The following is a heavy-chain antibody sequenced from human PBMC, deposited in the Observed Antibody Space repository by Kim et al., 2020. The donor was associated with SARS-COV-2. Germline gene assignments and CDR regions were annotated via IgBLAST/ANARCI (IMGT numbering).Heavy chain of an antibody. V-gene: IGHV4-31*03. CDR1: GGSIRSGGKF. J-gene: IGHJ4*02. CDR3: ERGQPLDY. CDR2: ISYSGNS. D-gene: IGHD2-2*01. Sequence: SETLSLTCSVSGGSIRSGGKFWTWIRQHPAKGLEWIGYISYSGNSHYSPSLRSRVSISLQTSENQFSLELTSVTAADTAVYYCERGQPLDYWGQGILVT.